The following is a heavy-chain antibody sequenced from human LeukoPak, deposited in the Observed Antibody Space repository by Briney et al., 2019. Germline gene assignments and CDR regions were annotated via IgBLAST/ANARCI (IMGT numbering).Heavy chain of an antibody. CDR3: ARLRYSGYDLYYYYGMDV. J-gene: IGHJ6*02. Sequence: PSETLSLTCTVSGGSISSRSYYWGRIRQPPGKGLEWLGYISYSGSTTYNPSLKSRVTISVDTSKNQFSLRLSSVTAADTAVYYCARLRYSGYDLYYYYGMDVWGQGTTVTVSS. CDR1: GGSISSRSYY. V-gene: IGHV4-61*05. D-gene: IGHD5-12*01. CDR2: ISYSGST.